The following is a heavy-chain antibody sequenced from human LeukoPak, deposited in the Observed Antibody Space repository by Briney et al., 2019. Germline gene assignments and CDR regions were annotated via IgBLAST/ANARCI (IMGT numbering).Heavy chain of an antibody. J-gene: IGHJ4*02. CDR3: AAHRYCSSTSCPFDY. Sequence: PSETLSLTCTVSGGSISSHYWSWIRQPPGKGLEWIGYIYYSGSTNYNPSLKSRVTISVDTSKNQFSLKLSSVTAADTAVYYCAAHRYCSSTSCPFDYWGQGTLVTVSS. CDR2: IYYSGST. D-gene: IGHD2-2*01. V-gene: IGHV4-59*08. CDR1: GGSISSHY.